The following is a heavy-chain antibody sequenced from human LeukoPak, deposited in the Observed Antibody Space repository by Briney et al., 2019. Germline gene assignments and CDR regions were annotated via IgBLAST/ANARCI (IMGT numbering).Heavy chain of an antibody. J-gene: IGHJ4*02. CDR2: INHSGYT. CDR3: ARASGLGGSSSGAWGAIFDY. CDR1: GVPFSNYY. Sequence: SETLSLTCGVSGVPFSNYYWSWVRQSPTQGLEWIGEINHSGYTNYNPSLKSRVTMSIDTSKNQFSLKLSSVTAADTAVYYCARASGLGGSSSGAWGAIFDYWGQGTLVTVSS. V-gene: IGHV4-34*01. D-gene: IGHD1-26*01.